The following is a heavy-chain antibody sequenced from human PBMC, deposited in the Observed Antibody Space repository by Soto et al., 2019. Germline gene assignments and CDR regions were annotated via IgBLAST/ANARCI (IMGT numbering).Heavy chain of an antibody. J-gene: IGHJ4*02. D-gene: IGHD1-26*01. Sequence: PGGSLRLSCAASGFTFSDYYMSWIRQAPGKGLEWVSYIKQDGSEKYYVDSVKGRFTISRDNAKNSLYLQMNSLRAEDTAVYYCARDYRSGSYLPCFDYWGQGTLVTVSS. CDR2: IKQDGSEK. CDR1: GFTFSDYY. V-gene: IGHV3-7*03. CDR3: ARDYRSGSYLPCFDY.